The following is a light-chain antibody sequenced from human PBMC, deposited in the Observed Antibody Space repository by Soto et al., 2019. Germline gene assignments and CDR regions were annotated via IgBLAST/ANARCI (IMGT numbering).Light chain of an antibody. CDR3: QQYDNLPLT. CDR2: DAS. CDR1: QDISNY. J-gene: IGKJ4*01. Sequence: DIQMTQSPSSLSASVGDRVTITCQARQDISNYLNWYQQKPGKAPKLLIYDASNFETGVPSRFSGSVSGTVFTFTISSLQPEDIATYYCQQYDNLPLTFGGGTKVEIK. V-gene: IGKV1-33*01.